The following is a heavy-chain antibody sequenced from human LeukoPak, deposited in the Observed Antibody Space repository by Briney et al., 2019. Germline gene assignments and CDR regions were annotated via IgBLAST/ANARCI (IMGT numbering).Heavy chain of an antibody. CDR1: GYTFTGYC. Sequence: ASVKVSCKASGYTFTGYCMHWVRQAPGQGLEWMGWINPNSGGTSYAQKFQGRVTMTRDTSTSTVYMELSSLRSEDTAVYYCARAPRSGIAALYGMDVWGQGTTVTVSS. J-gene: IGHJ6*02. D-gene: IGHD6-6*01. CDR3: ARAPRSGIAALYGMDV. CDR2: INPNSGGT. V-gene: IGHV1-2*02.